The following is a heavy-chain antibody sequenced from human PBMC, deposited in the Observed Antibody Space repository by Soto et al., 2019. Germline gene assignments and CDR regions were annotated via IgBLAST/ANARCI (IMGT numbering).Heavy chain of an antibody. CDR3: ARSQGSSTSLEIYYYYYYGMDV. CDR2: IIPISGTA. D-gene: IGHD2-2*01. V-gene: IGHV1-69*01. J-gene: IGHJ6*02. Sequence: QVQLVQSGAEVKKPGSSVKVSCKASGGTFSNYAISWVRQAPGQGLEWIGGIIPISGTANYAQKFQGRVTITACESTSTDYMELSSLRSEDTAVYYCARSQGSSTSLEIYYYYYYGMDVWGQGTTVTVSS. CDR1: GGTFSNYA.